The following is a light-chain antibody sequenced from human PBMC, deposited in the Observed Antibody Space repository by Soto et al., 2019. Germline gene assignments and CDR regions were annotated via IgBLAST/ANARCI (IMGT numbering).Light chain of an antibody. J-gene: IGLJ1*01. CDR1: SSNIGAGYD. Sequence: QSVLTHTPSVSGAPGQKITMSCTGSSSNIGAGYDVHWYQQLPGAAPKLLIYDDNNRPSGIPDRFSASKSGTSASLAITGLQGDDEANYYCQSYDTTLSGVVFGAGTKLTVL. V-gene: IGLV1-40*01. CDR3: QSYDTTLSGVV. CDR2: DDN.